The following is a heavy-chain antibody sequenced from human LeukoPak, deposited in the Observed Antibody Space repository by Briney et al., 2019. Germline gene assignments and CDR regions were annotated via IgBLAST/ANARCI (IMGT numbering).Heavy chain of an antibody. CDR1: GGSLSDHY. V-gene: IGHV4-34*01. J-gene: IGHJ5*02. Sequence: PSETLSLTCAVSGGSLSDHYWSWVRQPPGKGLEWIGEINHSGNTNYNPSLKSRVTISVDTSKNQFSLKLSSVTAADTAVYYCARGGEYSSSSGSSWGQGTLVTVSS. CDR3: ARGGEYSSSSGSS. D-gene: IGHD6-6*01. CDR2: INHSGNT.